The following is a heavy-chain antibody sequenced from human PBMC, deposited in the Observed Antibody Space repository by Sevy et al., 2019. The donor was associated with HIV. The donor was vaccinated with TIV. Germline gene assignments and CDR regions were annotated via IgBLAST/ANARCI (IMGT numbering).Heavy chain of an antibody. CDR2: IYYSGST. V-gene: IGHV4-31*03. CDR1: GGSISSGGYY. J-gene: IGHJ4*02. Sequence: SETLSLTCTVSGGSISSGGYYWSWIRQHPGKGLEWIGYIYYSGSTYYNPSLKSRVTISVDTSKNQFSLKLSSVTVADTAVYYCARGDYYDSRGFDYWGQGTLVTVSS. CDR3: ARGDYYDSRGFDY. D-gene: IGHD3-22*01.